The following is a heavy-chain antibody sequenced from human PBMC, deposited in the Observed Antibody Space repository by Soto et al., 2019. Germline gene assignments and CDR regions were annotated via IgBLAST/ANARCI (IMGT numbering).Heavy chain of an antibody. V-gene: IGHV2-5*02. CDR2: IYWDDEK. Sequence: QITLKESGPALVKPTQTLTLTCTFSGFSLSTRGMGVGWIRQPPGKALECLALIYWDDEKRYNPSLKSKLTITKDTSQNQVVLTMTNMDPVDTATYYCAHNDYYGSGSQTFYFAYWGQGTLVTVSS. CDR1: GFSLSTRGMG. D-gene: IGHD3-10*01. CDR3: AHNDYYGSGSQTFYFAY. J-gene: IGHJ4*02.